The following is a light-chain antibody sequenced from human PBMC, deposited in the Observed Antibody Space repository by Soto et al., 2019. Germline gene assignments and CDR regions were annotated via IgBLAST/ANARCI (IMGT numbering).Light chain of an antibody. CDR2: KAS. CDR3: VQATHWPPT. Sequence: DVVMTQSPLSLPVTPGQPASISCRSSQSLVYSDGYAYVNWFHQRPGQSPRRLIDKASKRDSGVXDXXSGSVSGTDFTVQINRVEAEDVGMYYCVQATHWPPTFGGGTRVEIK. CDR1: QSLVYSDGYAY. V-gene: IGKV2-30*01. J-gene: IGKJ4*02.